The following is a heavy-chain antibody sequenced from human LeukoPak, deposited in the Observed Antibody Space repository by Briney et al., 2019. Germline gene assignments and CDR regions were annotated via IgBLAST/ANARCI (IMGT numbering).Heavy chain of an antibody. J-gene: IGHJ6*03. CDR2: INPNSGGT. V-gene: IGHV1-2*04. Sequence: ASVKVSCKASGYTFTGYYMHWVRQAPGQGLGWMGWINPNSGGTNYAQKFQGWVTMTRDTSISTAYMELSRLRSDDTAVYYCARGGDYSYGPQSYYYYMDVWGKGTTVTVSS. CDR1: GYTFTGYY. CDR3: ARGGDYSYGPQSYYYYMDV. D-gene: IGHD5-18*01.